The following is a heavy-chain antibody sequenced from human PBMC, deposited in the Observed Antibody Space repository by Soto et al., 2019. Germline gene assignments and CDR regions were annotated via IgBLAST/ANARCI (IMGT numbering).Heavy chain of an antibody. V-gene: IGHV1-2*02. CDR3: ARGRKAAAGTPTKATLRFYYGMDV. J-gene: IGHJ6*02. Sequence: ASVKVSCRASGYTFTGYYMHWVRQAPGQGLEWMGWINPNSGGTNYAQKFQGRVTMTRDTSISTAYMELSRLRSDDTAVYYCARGRKAAAGTPTKATLRFYYGMDVWGQGTTVTVSS. D-gene: IGHD6-13*01. CDR1: GYTFTGYY. CDR2: INPNSGGT.